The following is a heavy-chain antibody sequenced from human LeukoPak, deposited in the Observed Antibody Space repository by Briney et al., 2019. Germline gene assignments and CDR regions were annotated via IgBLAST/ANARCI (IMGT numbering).Heavy chain of an antibody. CDR1: GYTFTSYY. CDR3: ARDRKYCGGDCYSGYFDY. V-gene: IGHV1-46*01. J-gene: IGHJ4*02. D-gene: IGHD2-21*02. Sequence: WASVKVSCKASGYTFTSYYMHWVRQAPGQGLEWMGIINPSGGSTSYAQKFQGRVTMTRDTSTSTVYMELSSLRSEDTAVYYCARDRKYCGGDCYSGYFDYWGQGTLVTVSS. CDR2: INPSGGST.